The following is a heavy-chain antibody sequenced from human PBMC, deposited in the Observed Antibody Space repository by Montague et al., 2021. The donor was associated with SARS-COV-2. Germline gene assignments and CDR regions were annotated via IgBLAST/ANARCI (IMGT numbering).Heavy chain of an antibody. CDR1: GGSISSGGCY. J-gene: IGHJ6*02. Sequence: TLSLTCTVSGGSISSGGCYWSWIRQPPGKGLEWIGYIYYSGSTYYNPSLKSRVTISVDASKNQFSLKLSSVTAADTAVYYCARVEFDGGYDSVPLDVWGQGTTVTVSS. CDR3: ARVEFDGGYDSVPLDV. CDR2: IYYSGST. D-gene: IGHD5-12*01. V-gene: IGHV4-31*03.